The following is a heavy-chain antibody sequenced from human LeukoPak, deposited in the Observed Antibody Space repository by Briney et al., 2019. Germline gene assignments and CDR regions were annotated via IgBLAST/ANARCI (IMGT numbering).Heavy chain of an antibody. J-gene: IGHJ5*02. D-gene: IGHD2-2*03. CDR2: INHSGST. Sequence: SETLSLTCAVYGGSFSGYYWSWIRQPPGKGLEWIGEINHSGSTNYNPSLKSRVTISVDTSKNQFSLKLSSVTAADTAVYYCARGSGYFPFDPWGQGTLVTVSS. CDR1: GGSFSGYY. CDR3: ARGSGYFPFDP. V-gene: IGHV4-34*01.